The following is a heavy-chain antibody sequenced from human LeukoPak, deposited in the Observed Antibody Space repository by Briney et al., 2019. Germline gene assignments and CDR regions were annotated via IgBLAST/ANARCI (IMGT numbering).Heavy chain of an antibody. Sequence: ASVKVSCKASGYTFTSYDINWVRQATGQGLEWMGWMNPNSGNTGYAQKFQGRVTFTRNTSINTAYMELGSLRSDDTAVYYCARAGYPTYYYYHYMDVWGKGTTVIVSS. CDR3: ARAGYPTYYYYHYMDV. V-gene: IGHV1-8*01. D-gene: IGHD3-16*02. J-gene: IGHJ6*03. CDR1: GYTFTSYD. CDR2: MNPNSGNT.